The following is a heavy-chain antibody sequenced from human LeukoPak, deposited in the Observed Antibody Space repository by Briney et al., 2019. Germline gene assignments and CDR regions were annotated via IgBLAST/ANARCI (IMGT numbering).Heavy chain of an antibody. V-gene: IGHV3-21*01. D-gene: IGHD6-6*01. CDR1: GFSLRTFT. Sequence: SGGSLRLSCAASGFSLRTFTLHWVRQAPGKGLEWVSSIGSTTTDMSYTGSVKGRFSIPRDNAKNSLSLQMNSLRVEDTAVYYCTRDRLFDCWGQGTLVTVSS. CDR3: TRDRLFDC. J-gene: IGHJ4*02. CDR2: IGSTTTDM.